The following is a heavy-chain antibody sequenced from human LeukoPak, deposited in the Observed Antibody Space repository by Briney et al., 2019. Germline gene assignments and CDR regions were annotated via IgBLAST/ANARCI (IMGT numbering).Heavy chain of an antibody. V-gene: IGHV3-48*02. Sequence: GGSLRLSCAASGFTFSSYSMNWVRQAPGKGLEWVSYISSSSSTIYYADSVKGRFTISRDNAKNSLYLQMNSLGDEDTAVYYCASDGGVGNFDYWGQGTLVTVSS. D-gene: IGHD3-16*01. CDR2: ISSSSSTI. CDR3: ASDGGVGNFDY. J-gene: IGHJ4*02. CDR1: GFTFSSYS.